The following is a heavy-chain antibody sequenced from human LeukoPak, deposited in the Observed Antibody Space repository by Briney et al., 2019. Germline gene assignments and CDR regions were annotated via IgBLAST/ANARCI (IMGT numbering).Heavy chain of an antibody. Sequence: GGSLRLSCAASGFTFSSYGMHSVRQAPGKGLEGVAFIRYDGSNKYYADSVKGRFTISRDNSKNTLYLQMNSLRAEDTAVYYCGYGDYRAPNWFDPWGQGTLVTVSS. CDR2: IRYDGSNK. CDR3: GYGDYRAPNWFDP. J-gene: IGHJ5*02. D-gene: IGHD4-17*01. CDR1: GFTFSSYG. V-gene: IGHV3-30*02.